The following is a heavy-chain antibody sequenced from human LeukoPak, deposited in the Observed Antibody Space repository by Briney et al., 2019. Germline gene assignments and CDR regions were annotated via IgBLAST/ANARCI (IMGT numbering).Heavy chain of an antibody. Sequence: ASVKVSCKASGYTFTSYDMNWVRQATGQGLEWMGWINPNSGGTNYAQKFQGRVTMTRDTSISTAYMELSRLRSDDTAVYYCARATRAVTVRGTFDYWGQGTLVTVSS. J-gene: IGHJ4*02. CDR2: INPNSGGT. CDR3: ARATRAVTVRGTFDY. V-gene: IGHV1-2*02. D-gene: IGHD3-10*01. CDR1: GYTFTSYD.